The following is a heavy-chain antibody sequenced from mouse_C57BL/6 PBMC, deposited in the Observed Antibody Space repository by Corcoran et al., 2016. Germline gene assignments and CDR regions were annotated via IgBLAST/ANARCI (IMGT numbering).Heavy chain of an antibody. V-gene: IGHV1-81*01. D-gene: IGHD1-1*01. CDR3: ARGYYYGSSYGAMDY. J-gene: IGHJ4*01. CDR2: IYPRSGNT. CDR1: GYTFTSYG. Sequence: QVQLQQSGAELARPGASVKLSCKASGYTFTSYGISWVKQRTGQGLEWIGEIYPRSGNTYYNEKFKGKATRTADKSSSTAYMELRRLTSEDSAVYFCARGYYYGSSYGAMDYWGQGTSVTVSS.